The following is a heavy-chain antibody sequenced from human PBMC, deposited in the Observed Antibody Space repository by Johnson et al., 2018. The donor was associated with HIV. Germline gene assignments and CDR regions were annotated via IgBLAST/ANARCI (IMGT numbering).Heavy chain of an antibody. D-gene: IGHD6-6*01. CDR1: GLTFSYYD. Sequence: QVQLVESGGGLVKPGGSLRLSCAASGLTFSYYDMSWIRQAPGKGLEWVSYISSSGSTIYYADSVKGRFTISRDNSKNTLYLQMNSLRAVDTAVYYCAKERQLVRAFDIWGQGTMVTVS. CDR3: AKERQLVRAFDI. CDR2: ISSSGSTI. V-gene: IGHV3-11*04. J-gene: IGHJ3*02.